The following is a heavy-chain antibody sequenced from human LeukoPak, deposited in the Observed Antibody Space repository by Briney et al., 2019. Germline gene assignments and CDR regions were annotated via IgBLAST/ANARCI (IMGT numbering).Heavy chain of an antibody. CDR1: GLTVGSKY. D-gene: IGHD5-12*01. CDR3: ATRPDGNDFPYFDF. CDR2: IYRGGDT. Sequence: PGGSLRLSCAASGLTVGSKYMGWVRQAPGKGLEWVSVIYRGGDTYYADSVRGRFTVSRDISQNTLYLQMNRLRVEDTAVYYWATRPDGNDFPYFDFWGQGTLVLVSS. V-gene: IGHV3-66*01. J-gene: IGHJ4*02.